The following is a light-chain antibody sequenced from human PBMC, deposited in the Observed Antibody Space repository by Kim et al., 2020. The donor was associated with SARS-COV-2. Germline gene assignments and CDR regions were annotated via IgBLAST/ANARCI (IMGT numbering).Light chain of an antibody. CDR3: QQSYSTPQT. Sequence: DIQMTQSQSSLSASVGDRVTITCRASQSISSYLNWYQQKPGKAPKLLIYAASSLQSGVPSRFSGSGSGTDFTLTISSLQPEDFATYNCQQSYSTPQTFGQGTKVDIK. CDR1: QSISSY. J-gene: IGKJ1*01. CDR2: AAS. V-gene: IGKV1-39*01.